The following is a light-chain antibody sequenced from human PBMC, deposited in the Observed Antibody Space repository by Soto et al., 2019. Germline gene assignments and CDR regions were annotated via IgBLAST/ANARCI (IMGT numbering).Light chain of an antibody. Sequence: DIQMTQSPSSLSASVGDRVTITCRASQSISSYLNWYQQKPGKAPKLLIYAASSLQSGVQSRFRGSGSGTDFTLTNNSLQPEDFATYYCQQSYSTLYTFGQGTKLEIK. V-gene: IGKV1-39*01. CDR1: QSISSY. CDR2: AAS. J-gene: IGKJ2*01. CDR3: QQSYSTLYT.